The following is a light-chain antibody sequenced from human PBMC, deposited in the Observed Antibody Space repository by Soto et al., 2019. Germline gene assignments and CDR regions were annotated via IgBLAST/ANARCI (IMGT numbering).Light chain of an antibody. CDR3: QQSYSTLGT. CDR2: AAS. V-gene: IGKV1-39*01. Sequence: DIHMTQFPSSLSASVGDRVTITCRASQSISSYLNWYQQKPGKAPKLLIYAASSLQSGVPSRFSGSGSGTDFTLTISSLQPEDFATYYCQQSYSTLGTFGQGTKVDIK. J-gene: IGKJ1*01. CDR1: QSISSY.